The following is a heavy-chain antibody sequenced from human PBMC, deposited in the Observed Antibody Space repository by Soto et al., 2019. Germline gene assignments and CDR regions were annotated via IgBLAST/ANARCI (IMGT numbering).Heavy chain of an antibody. Sequence: QVQLQESGPGLVKPSETLSLTCTVSGGSISSYYWSWIRQPPGKGLEWIGYIYYSGSTNYNPSLRRRGTISVDTAKNQFSRKLGSVTAADTAVYYCARVWGGAFDIWGQGTMVTVSS. J-gene: IGHJ3*02. D-gene: IGHD3-10*01. CDR3: ARVWGGAFDI. V-gene: IGHV4-59*01. CDR1: GGSISSYY. CDR2: IYYSGST.